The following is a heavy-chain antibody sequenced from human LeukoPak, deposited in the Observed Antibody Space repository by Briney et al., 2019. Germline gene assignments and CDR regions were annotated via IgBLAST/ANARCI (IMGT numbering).Heavy chain of an antibody. D-gene: IGHD4-23*01. Sequence: SVKVSCKAPGGTFSSYAISWVRPAPGQGLEWMGGIIPIFGTANYAQKFQGRVTITTDESTSTVYMKLSSLRSEDTAVYYCARESGGGNHWFDPWGQGTLVTVSS. J-gene: IGHJ5*02. CDR2: IIPIFGTA. CDR1: GGTFSSYA. V-gene: IGHV1-69*05. CDR3: ARESGGGNHWFDP.